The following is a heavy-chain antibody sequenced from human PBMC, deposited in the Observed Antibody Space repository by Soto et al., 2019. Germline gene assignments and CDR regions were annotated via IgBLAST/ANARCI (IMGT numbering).Heavy chain of an antibody. Sequence: EVPLVESGGGLVQPGGSLSLPCAASGFTFSSYSRNWFRQAPGKGLEWVSYISSSSSTIYYADSVKGRFTISRDNAKNSLYLQMNSLRAEDTAVYYCATSVTMVRGDVWGQGTTVTVSS. CDR2: ISSSSSTI. J-gene: IGHJ6*02. CDR1: GFTFSSYS. V-gene: IGHV3-48*01. CDR3: ATSVTMVRGDV. D-gene: IGHD3-10*01.